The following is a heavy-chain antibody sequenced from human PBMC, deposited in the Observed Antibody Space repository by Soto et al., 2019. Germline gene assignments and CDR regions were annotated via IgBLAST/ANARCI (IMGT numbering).Heavy chain of an antibody. Sequence: SETLSLTCTVSGGSISSSSYYWGWIRQPPGKGLEWIGSIYYSGSTYYNPSLKSRVTISVDTSKNQFSLKLSSVTAADTAVYYCAVQGYCSGGSCHSAVRWFDPWGQGTLVTVSS. CDR2: IYYSGST. D-gene: IGHD2-15*01. V-gene: IGHV4-39*01. CDR1: GGSISSSSYY. J-gene: IGHJ5*02. CDR3: AVQGYCSGGSCHSAVRWFDP.